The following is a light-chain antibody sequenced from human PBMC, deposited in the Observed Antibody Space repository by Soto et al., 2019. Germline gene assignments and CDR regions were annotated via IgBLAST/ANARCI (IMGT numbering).Light chain of an antibody. V-gene: IGKV3-20*01. Sequence: EIVLTQSPGTLSLSPGERATLSCRASQSVSSSYLAWYQQKPGQAPRLLIYGASSRATGIPDRFSGSGSGTDFPLTISRLEPEDFAVYYCQQYGSSPYTFGQGTNLEIK. CDR2: GAS. CDR3: QQYGSSPYT. CDR1: QSVSSSY. J-gene: IGKJ2*01.